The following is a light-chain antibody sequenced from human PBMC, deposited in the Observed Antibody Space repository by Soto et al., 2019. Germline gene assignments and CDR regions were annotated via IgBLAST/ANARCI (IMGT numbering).Light chain of an antibody. CDR2: LSS. CDR1: QRLPQCKGYNY. Sequence: VMPQSPLSLTVTPGEPASISCRMSQRLPQCKGYNYLDRNVQKPGQSPQILISLSSNLASGVPDRLSGRVYGTDVTLTISKGEAEDVAVYYCMQTRRIPLYTFGQVSKLEI. CDR3: MQTRRIPLYT. V-gene: IGKV2-28*01. J-gene: IGKJ2*01.